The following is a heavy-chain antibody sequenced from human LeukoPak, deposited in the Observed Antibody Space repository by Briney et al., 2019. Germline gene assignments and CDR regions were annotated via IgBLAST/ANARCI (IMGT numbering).Heavy chain of an antibody. D-gene: IGHD6-13*01. CDR3: ARVRPISSSRGAFDI. V-gene: IGHV4-4*02. Sequence: PSETLSLTCAVSGGSISSSNWWSWVRQPPGKGLEWIGEIYHSGSTNYNPSLKSRVTISVDKSKNQFSLKLSSVTAADTAVYYCARVRPISSSRGAFDIWGQGTMVTVSS. CDR1: GGSISSSNW. CDR2: IYHSGST. J-gene: IGHJ3*02.